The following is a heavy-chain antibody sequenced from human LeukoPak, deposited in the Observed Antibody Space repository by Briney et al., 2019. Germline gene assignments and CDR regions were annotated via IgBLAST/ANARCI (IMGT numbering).Heavy chain of an antibody. CDR1: GFTVSSNS. CDR2: IYSDNA. V-gene: IGHV3-53*01. D-gene: IGHD3-9*01. CDR3: ARTDEYYDILTGYYPGTRFDP. J-gene: IGHJ5*02. Sequence: PGGSPRLSCTVSGFTVSSNSMSWVRQAPGKGLEWVSFIYSDNAHYSDSVKGRFTISRDNSKNSLYLQMNSLRAEDTAVYYCARTDEYYDILTGYYPGTRFDPWGQGTLVTVSS.